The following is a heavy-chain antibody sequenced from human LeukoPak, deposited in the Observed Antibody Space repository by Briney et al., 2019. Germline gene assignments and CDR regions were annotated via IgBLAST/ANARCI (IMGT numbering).Heavy chain of an antibody. J-gene: IGHJ4*02. CDR3: AKAAGWLDYYFDY. Sequence: PGGSLRLSCAAPGFTFSSYAMSWVRQAPGKGLEWVSAISGSGGSTYYADSVKGRFTVSRDNSKNTLYLQMNSLRAEDTAVYYCAKAAGWLDYYFDYWGQGTLVTVSS. V-gene: IGHV3-23*01. CDR2: ISGSGGST. CDR1: GFTFSSYA. D-gene: IGHD6-19*01.